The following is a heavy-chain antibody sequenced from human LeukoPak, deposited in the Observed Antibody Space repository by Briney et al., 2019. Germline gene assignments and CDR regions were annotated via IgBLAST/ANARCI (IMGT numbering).Heavy chain of an antibody. CDR2: FSFNGEST. CDR1: GFTSSSYA. CDR3: AKGGYSNGRYYYYYMDV. Sequence: PGGSLRLPCAASGFTSSSYAMTGVRQAPGKGLGWVSSFSFNGESTYYADSAKGRFTISRDNSKNTLYLQMNSLRAEDTAVYYCAKGGYSNGRYYYYYMDVWGEGTTVTVSS. D-gene: IGHD5-18*01. V-gene: IGHV3-23*01. J-gene: IGHJ6*03.